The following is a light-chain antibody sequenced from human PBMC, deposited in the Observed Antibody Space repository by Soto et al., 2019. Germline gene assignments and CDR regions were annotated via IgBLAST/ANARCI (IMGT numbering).Light chain of an antibody. V-gene: IGLV2-8*01. CDR3: NSYAGSNILV. Sequence: QSVLTQPPSASGSPGQSVAISCTGTSSDVGGYNYVSWYQKHPGKAPKLMIYEVTKRPSGVPDRFSGSKSGNTASLTVSGLQPADEADYYCNSYAGSNILVFGGGTKLPVL. CDR2: EVT. CDR1: SSDVGGYNY. J-gene: IGLJ2*01.